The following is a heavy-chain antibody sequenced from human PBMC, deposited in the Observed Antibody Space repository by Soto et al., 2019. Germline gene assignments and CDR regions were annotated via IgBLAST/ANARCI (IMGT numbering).Heavy chain of an antibody. V-gene: IGHV1-18*01. CDR2: ISDYNGNT. CDR1: GYTFTIYG. CDR3: VREIGY. Sequence: QVQLVQSGAEVKQPGASVKVSFKASGYTFTIYGISWVRPAPGQGFAWMGWISDYNGNTNYAQKLQGRVTMTTDTSTNTAYMELRSLRSDAKAVYYCVREIGYWGQGTLVKVS. J-gene: IGHJ4*02.